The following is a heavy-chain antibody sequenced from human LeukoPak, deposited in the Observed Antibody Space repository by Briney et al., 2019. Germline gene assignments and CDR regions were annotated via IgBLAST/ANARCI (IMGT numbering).Heavy chain of an antibody. CDR2: MSYDGSKK. J-gene: IGHJ4*02. V-gene: IGHV3-30*18. Sequence: AGGSLRLSCAASGFTFSIYAMHWVRQAPGKGLEWVAVMSYDGSKKYYADSVKGRFTISRDSSKNTLNLQMNSLRAEDSAVYYCVKEWVASGNYYEGLDDGGRGTLVTVSS. D-gene: IGHD1-26*01. CDR1: GFTFSIYA. CDR3: VKEWVASGNYYEGLDD.